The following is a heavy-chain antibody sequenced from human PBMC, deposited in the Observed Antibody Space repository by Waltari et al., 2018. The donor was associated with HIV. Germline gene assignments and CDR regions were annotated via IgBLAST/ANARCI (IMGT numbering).Heavy chain of an antibody. D-gene: IGHD3-16*01. V-gene: IGHV7-4-1*02. CDR1: GYTFTSNS. CDR3: ARDGGRSRAFDS. J-gene: IGHJ4*02. Sequence: QVQLFQSESELKKPGASVKVSCKASGYTFTSNSINWVRQAPGQGLEWMGWINTNTGSPMYAQGFTGRVVFSLDTSVSTAFLQISALKADDTAVYFCARDGGRSRAFDSWGQGTLVTVSS. CDR2: INTNTGSP.